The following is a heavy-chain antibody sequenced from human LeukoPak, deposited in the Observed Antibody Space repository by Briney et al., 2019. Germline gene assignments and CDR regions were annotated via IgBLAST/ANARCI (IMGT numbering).Heavy chain of an antibody. D-gene: IGHD6-13*01. V-gene: IGHV3-23*01. CDR3: AKGKAGPFDY. CDR2: ISGSGGST. CDR1: GFIFSSYA. J-gene: IGHJ4*02. Sequence: GGSLRLSCAASGFIFSSYAMSWARQAPGKGLEWVSAISGSGGSTYYADSLKGRFTISRDNSRNTLYLQMNSLRAEDTAVYYCAKGKAGPFDYWGQGTLVTVSS.